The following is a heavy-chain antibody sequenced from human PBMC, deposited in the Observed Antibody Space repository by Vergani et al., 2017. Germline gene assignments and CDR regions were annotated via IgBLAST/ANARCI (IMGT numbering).Heavy chain of an antibody. CDR2: ISGSGGST. CDR3: AKDVVAAAGPGGG. Sequence: EVQLLESGGGLVQPGGSLRLSCAASGFTFSSSAMSWVRQAPGKGLEWVSAISGSGGSTYYADSVKGRFTISRDNSKNTLYLQMNSMRAEDTAVYYCAKDVVAAAGPGGGWGQGTLVTVSS. V-gene: IGHV3-23*01. J-gene: IGHJ4*02. D-gene: IGHD6-13*01. CDR1: GFTFSSSA.